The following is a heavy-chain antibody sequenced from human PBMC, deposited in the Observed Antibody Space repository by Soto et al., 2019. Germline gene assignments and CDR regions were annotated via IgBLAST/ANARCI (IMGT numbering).Heavy chain of an antibody. D-gene: IGHD2-15*01. CDR2: ISAYNGNT. V-gene: IGHV1-18*01. CDR1: GYTFTSYG. Sequence: GASVKVSCTASGYTFTSYGIRWVRQAPGQGLEWMGWISAYNGNTNYAQKFQGRLTMTRDTSTSTVYMELSSLRSEDTAVYYCARVYCSGGGCYGIDYWGQGTLVTVSS. CDR3: ARVYCSGGGCYGIDY. J-gene: IGHJ4*02.